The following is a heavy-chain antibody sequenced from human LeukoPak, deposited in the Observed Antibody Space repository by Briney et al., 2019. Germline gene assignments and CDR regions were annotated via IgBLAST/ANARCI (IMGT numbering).Heavy chain of an antibody. D-gene: IGHD3-22*01. J-gene: IGHJ4*02. CDR2: ISSSSSYI. CDR3: ARDPFYDSSGREDY. Sequence: GGSLRLSCAASGFTFSSHSMNWVRQAPGKGLEWVSSISSSSSYIYYADSVKGRFTISRDNAKNSLYLQMNSLRAEDTAVYYCARDPFYDSSGREDYWGQGTLVTVSS. V-gene: IGHV3-21*01. CDR1: GFTFSSHS.